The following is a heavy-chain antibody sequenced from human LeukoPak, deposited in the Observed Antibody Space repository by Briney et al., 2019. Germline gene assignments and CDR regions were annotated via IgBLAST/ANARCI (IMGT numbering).Heavy chain of an antibody. V-gene: IGHV4-39*01. D-gene: IGHD7-27*01. CDR2: IYYSGST. Sequence: SETLSLTCTVSGGSISSSSYYWGWIRQPPGKGLEWIGSIYYSGSTYYNPSLKSRVTISVDTSKNQFSLKLSSVTAADTAVYYCATLEPKLGNYYYYLDVWGKGTTVTISS. CDR1: GGSISSSSYY. CDR3: ATLEPKLGNYYYYLDV. J-gene: IGHJ6*03.